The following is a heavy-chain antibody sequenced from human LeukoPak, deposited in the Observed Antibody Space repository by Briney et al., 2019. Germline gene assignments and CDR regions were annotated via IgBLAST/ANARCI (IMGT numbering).Heavy chain of an antibody. CDR2: IYTSGST. D-gene: IGHD6-13*01. J-gene: IGHJ4*02. CDR3: ARLDSSSWYLRY. Sequence: SETLSLTCTVSGGSISSYYWSWIRQPPGKGLEWIGYIYTSGSTNYSPSLKSRVTISVDTSKNQFSLKLSSVTAADTAVYYCARLDSSSWYLRYWGQGTLVTVSS. V-gene: IGHV4-4*09. CDR1: GGSISSYY.